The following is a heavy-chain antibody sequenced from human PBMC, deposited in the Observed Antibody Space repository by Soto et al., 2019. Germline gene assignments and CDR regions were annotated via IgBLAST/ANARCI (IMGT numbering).Heavy chain of an antibody. J-gene: IGHJ4*02. CDR1: GYTFTSSA. CDR2: MNAYNGDT. V-gene: IGHV1-18*01. D-gene: IGHD3-22*01. Sequence: ASVKVSCKASGYTFTSSAITWVRQAPGQGLEWVGWMNAYNGDTKYEQKLQGRVTMTTDTSTSTAYLELRSLRSDDTAVYYCARDGDSTVYYSFFDYWGQGTLVTVSS. CDR3: ARDGDSTVYYSFFDY.